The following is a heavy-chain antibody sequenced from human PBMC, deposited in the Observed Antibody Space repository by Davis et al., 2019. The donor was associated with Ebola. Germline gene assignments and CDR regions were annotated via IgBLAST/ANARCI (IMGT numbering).Heavy chain of an antibody. Sequence: SVKVSCKASGYTFREYYIHWVRQAPGQGLEWMGRIIPILGIANYAQKFQGRVTITADKSTSTAYMELSSLRSEDTAVYYCARDPALGYSYGIDYWGQGTLVTVSS. J-gene: IGHJ4*02. CDR1: GYTFREYY. CDR2: IIPILGIA. CDR3: ARDPALGYSYGIDY. D-gene: IGHD5-18*01. V-gene: IGHV1-69*04.